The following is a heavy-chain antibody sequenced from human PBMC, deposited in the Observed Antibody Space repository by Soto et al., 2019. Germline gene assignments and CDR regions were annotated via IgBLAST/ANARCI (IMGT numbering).Heavy chain of an antibody. V-gene: IGHV3-7*01. J-gene: IGHJ4*02. CDR1: GFTFSDYW. CDR2: IKSDGSEK. D-gene: IGHD2-2*01. CDR3: ARDPAFGALDY. Sequence: PGGSLRLSCAASGFTFSDYWMSWVRHTPGKELEWVANIKSDGSEKYYVDSVKGRFTISRDNAKNSLYLQMNSLRVEDTAVYYCARDPAFGALDYWGQGTLVTVSS.